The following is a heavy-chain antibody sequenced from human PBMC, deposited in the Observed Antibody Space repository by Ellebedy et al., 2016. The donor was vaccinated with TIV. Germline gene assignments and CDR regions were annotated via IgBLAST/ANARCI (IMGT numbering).Heavy chain of an antibody. J-gene: IGHJ4*02. CDR1: GFTFSGYY. D-gene: IGHD6-19*01. CDR2: ISSSGDTT. V-gene: IGHV3-11*01. Sequence: GESLKISXAASGFTFSGYYMSWIRQAPGKGLEWLSYISSSGDTTHYADSVRGRFTISRDNAKNSLYLQMSSLRADDTAVYYCARDRFSVAATNFDYWGQGTLVTVSS. CDR3: ARDRFSVAATNFDY.